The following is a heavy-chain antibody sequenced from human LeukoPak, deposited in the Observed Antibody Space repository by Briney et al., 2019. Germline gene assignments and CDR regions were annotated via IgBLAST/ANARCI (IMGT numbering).Heavy chain of an antibody. V-gene: IGHV1-2*02. Sequence: GASVKVFCKASGYTFTGYYMHWVRQAPGQGLEWMGWINPNSGGTNYAQKFQGRVTMTRDTSISTAYMELSRLRSDDTAVYYCARRYSYGYSHFDYWGQGTLVTASS. CDR1: GYTFTGYY. J-gene: IGHJ4*02. D-gene: IGHD5-18*01. CDR2: INPNSGGT. CDR3: ARRYSYGYSHFDY.